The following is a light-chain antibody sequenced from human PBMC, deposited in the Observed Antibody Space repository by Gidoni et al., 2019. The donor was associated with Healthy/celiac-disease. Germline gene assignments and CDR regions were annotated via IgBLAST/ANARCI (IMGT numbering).Light chain of an antibody. CDR3: QQSYSTPRT. J-gene: IGKJ1*01. CDR1: QSISSY. V-gene: IGKV1-39*01. Sequence: DIQMTQSPSSLSASVGDRFTITCRASQSISSYLNGYQQKPGKAPKLLIYAASNLQSGVPSRFSGSGSGTDFTLTISSLEPEDFETYYCQQSYSTPRTFGQGTKVEIK. CDR2: AAS.